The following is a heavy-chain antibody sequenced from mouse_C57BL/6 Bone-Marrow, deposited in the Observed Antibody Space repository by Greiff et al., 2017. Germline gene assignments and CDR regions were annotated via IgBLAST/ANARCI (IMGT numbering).Heavy chain of an antibody. J-gene: IGHJ3*01. CDR1: GYTFTSYG. V-gene: IGHV1-81*01. Sequence: QVHVKQSGAELARPGASVKLSCKASGYTFTSYGISWVKQRTGQGLEWIGEIYPRSGNTYYNEKFKGKATLTADKSSSTAYMELRSLTSEDSAVXFCARGIYYDYDEGFAYWGQGTLVTVSA. D-gene: IGHD2-4*01. CDR2: IYPRSGNT. CDR3: ARGIYYDYDEGFAY.